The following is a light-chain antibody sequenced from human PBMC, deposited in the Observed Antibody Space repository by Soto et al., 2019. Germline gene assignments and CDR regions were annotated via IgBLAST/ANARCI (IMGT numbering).Light chain of an antibody. Sequence: DIQMTQSPSTLSASVGDGVTITCRASQNISGWLAWYQQRPGKAPKFLMYDASSLETGVPSRFSGSVSGTEFTLTLRSLQRDDSATYYCQQNDSSSPTFGQGNTLEIK. CDR1: QNISGW. CDR3: QQNDSSSPT. V-gene: IGKV1-5*01. CDR2: DAS. J-gene: IGKJ2*01.